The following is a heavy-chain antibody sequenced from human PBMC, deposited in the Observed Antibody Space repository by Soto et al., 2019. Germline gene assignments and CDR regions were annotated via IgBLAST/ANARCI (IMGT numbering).Heavy chain of an antibody. CDR2: IYYSGST. CDR3: ATETANHGFDP. V-gene: IGHV4-31*03. J-gene: IGHJ5*02. Sequence: TLSLTCTVSGGSISSGGYYWSWIRQHPGKGLEWIGYIYYSGSTYYNPSLKSRVTISVDTSKNQFSLKLSSVTAADTAVYYCATETANHGFDPWGQGTLVTVSS. CDR1: GGSISSGGYY.